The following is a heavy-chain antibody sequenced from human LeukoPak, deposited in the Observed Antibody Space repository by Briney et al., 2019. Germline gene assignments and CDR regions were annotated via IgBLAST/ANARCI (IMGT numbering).Heavy chain of an antibody. V-gene: IGHV3-33*01. J-gene: IGHJ4*02. CDR1: GFTFSSYG. CDR3: ARDGLRAAGTHFDY. D-gene: IGHD6-13*01. Sequence: PGRSLRLSCAASGFTFSSYGMHWVRRAPGKGLEWVAVIWYDGSNKYYADSVKGRFTISRDNSKNTLYLQMNSLRAEDTAVYYCARDGLRAAGTHFDYWGQGTLVTVSS. CDR2: IWYDGSNK.